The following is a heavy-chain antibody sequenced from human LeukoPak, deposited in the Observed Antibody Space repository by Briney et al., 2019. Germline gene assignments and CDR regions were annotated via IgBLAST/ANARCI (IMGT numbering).Heavy chain of an antibody. CDR2: IHRSGSP. D-gene: IGHD1-14*01. Sequence: SETLSLTCTVSLDSTTSNFWSWVRQPPGKGLEWIGEIHRSGSPNYNPSLQSRVTISIDRSRNQIALELSSVTAADTAVYYYAREILGGFNPGAYWGQGTLVTVSS. J-gene: IGHJ4*02. V-gene: IGHV4-4*02. CDR1: LDSTTSNF. CDR3: AREILGGFNPGAY.